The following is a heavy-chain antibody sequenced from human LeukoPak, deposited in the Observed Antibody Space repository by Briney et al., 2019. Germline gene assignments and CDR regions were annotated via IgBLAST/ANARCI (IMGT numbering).Heavy chain of an antibody. Sequence: ASVKVSCKASGYTFTGYYMHWVRQAPGQGLEWMGWINPNSGGTNYAQKFQGRVTMTRDTSTSTAYMELSRLRSDDTAVYYCARKAHTSLLYGMDVWGQGTTVTVSS. CDR1: GYTFTGYY. D-gene: IGHD2-15*01. V-gene: IGHV1-2*02. CDR3: ARKAHTSLLYGMDV. J-gene: IGHJ6*02. CDR2: INPNSGGT.